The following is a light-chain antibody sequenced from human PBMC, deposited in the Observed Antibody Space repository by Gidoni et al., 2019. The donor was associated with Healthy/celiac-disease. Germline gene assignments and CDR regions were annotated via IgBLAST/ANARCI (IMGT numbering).Light chain of an antibody. CDR3: QQYGSSPLT. V-gene: IGKV3-20*01. Sequence: EIVLTPSPGTLSLSPGERATLSCRASQSVSSSYLAWYQQKPGQAPRLLIYGASSRATGFPDRFSGSGSGTDFTLTISRLEPEDFAVYYCQQYGSSPLTFGGGTKVEIK. CDR2: GAS. CDR1: QSVSSSY. J-gene: IGKJ4*01.